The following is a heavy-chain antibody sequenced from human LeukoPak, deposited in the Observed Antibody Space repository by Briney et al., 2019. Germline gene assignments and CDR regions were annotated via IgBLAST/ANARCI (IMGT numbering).Heavy chain of an antibody. Sequence: ASVKVSCKASGGTFSSYAISWVRQAPGQGLEWMGGIIPIFGTANYAQKFQGRVTITADESTSTAYMELSSLRSEDTAVYYCARVAGDILTGYYNGYYYYGMDVWGKGTTVTVSS. CDR2: IIPIFGTA. V-gene: IGHV1-69*13. CDR3: ARVAGDILTGYYNGYYYYGMDV. D-gene: IGHD3-9*01. CDR1: GGTFSSYA. J-gene: IGHJ6*04.